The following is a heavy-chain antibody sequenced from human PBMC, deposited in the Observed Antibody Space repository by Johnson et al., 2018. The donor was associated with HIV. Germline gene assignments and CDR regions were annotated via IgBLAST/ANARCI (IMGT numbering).Heavy chain of an antibody. CDR1: GFTLSDYY. J-gene: IGHJ3*02. V-gene: IGHV3-11*04. CDR2: ITSSGRTT. D-gene: IGHD2-15*01. Sequence: QMLLVESGGGVVQPGRSLRLSCAASGFTLSDYYMSWIRQAPGKGLEWVSYITSSGRTTYYADSVKGRFNLSRDNAKNSLYLHMNSLRAEDTAVYYCATEGGTGALDIWGKGTMVTVSS. CDR3: ATEGGTGALDI.